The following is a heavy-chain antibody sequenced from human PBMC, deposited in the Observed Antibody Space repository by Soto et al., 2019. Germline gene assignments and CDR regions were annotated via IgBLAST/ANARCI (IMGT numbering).Heavy chain of an antibody. J-gene: IGHJ4*02. CDR2: IYWDDDK. CDR3: AHLKVAGNLSPCEFDY. V-gene: IGHV2-5*02. D-gene: IGHD6-19*01. CDR1: GFSLSTSGVG. Sequence: QITLKESGPSLVKPTQTLTLTCAFSGFSLSTSGVGVGWIRQPPGKTLEWLALIYWDDDKRYSPSLKSMLTIHKDTSKNQVVLTMTNMDPVDTATYYCAHLKVAGNLSPCEFDYWGQGTLVTVSS.